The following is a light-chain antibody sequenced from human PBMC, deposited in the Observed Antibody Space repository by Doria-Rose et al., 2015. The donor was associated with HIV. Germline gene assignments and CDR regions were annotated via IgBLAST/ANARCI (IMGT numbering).Light chain of an antibody. Sequence: TQSPGTLSLSPGERATLSCRASQSFSSTYLAWYQQEPGQAPSLLIYDGSTMATGIPDRFSASRSGTDFTLTINRLEPEDFALYYCHQYGTSWTFGQGTKVEI. V-gene: IGKV3-20*01. CDR1: QSFSSTY. J-gene: IGKJ1*01. CDR3: HQYGTSWT. CDR2: DGS.